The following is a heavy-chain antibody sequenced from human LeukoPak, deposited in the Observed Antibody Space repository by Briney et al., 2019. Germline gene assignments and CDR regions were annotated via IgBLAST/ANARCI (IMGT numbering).Heavy chain of an antibody. J-gene: IGHJ4*02. CDR3: ARGLDYDSSGYYFRY. D-gene: IGHD3-22*01. CDR1: GYTFTSYD. CDR2: MNPNSGNT. V-gene: IGHV1-8*01. Sequence: ASVKVSCKASGYTFTSYDINWVRQATGQGVEWMGWMNPNSGNTGYAQKFQGRVTMTRNTSISTAYMELSSLRSEDTAVYYCARGLDYDSSGYYFRYWGQGTLVTVSS.